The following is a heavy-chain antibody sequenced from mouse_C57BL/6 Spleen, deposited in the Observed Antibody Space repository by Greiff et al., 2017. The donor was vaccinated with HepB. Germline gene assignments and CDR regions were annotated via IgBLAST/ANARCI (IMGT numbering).Heavy chain of an antibody. CDR2: IDPSDSYT. CDR1: GYTFTSYW. V-gene: IGHV1-69*01. D-gene: IGHD1-1*01. CDR3: ARDYYGSSWDYFDY. J-gene: IGHJ2*01. Sequence: QVQLQQPGAELVMPGASVKLSCKASGYTFTSYWMHWVKQRPGQGLEWMGEIDPSDSYTNYNQKFKGKSTLTVDKSSSTAYMQLSSLTSEDSAVYYCARDYYGSSWDYFDYWGQGTTLTVSS.